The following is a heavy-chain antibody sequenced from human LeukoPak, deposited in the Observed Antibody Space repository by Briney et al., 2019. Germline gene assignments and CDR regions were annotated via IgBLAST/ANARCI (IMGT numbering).Heavy chain of an antibody. J-gene: IGHJ6*02. CDR2: IYYSGTT. CDR3: AREDPQTTVPEGMDV. D-gene: IGHD4-17*01. CDR1: GGSISHYY. Sequence: SETLSLTCTVSGGSISHYYWSWIRQSPGKGLEWIGYIYYSGTTNYNPSLKSRVTISVDTSRNQFSLQLRSVTAADTAVYYCAREDPQTTVPEGMDVWGQGTTVSVSS. V-gene: IGHV4-59*01.